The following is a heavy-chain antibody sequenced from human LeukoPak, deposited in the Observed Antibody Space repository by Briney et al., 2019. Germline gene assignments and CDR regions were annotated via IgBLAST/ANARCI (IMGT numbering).Heavy chain of an antibody. CDR1: GYTFTGYY. J-gene: IGHJ4*02. CDR3: ARVREYSYGYGSVYPFDY. CDR2: INPNSGGT. D-gene: IGHD5-18*01. Sequence: AASVKVSCKASGYTFTGYYMHWVRQAPGQGLEWMGWINPNSGGTNYAQKFQGRVTMTRDTSISTAYMELSRLRSDDTAVYYCARVREYSYGYGSVYPFDYWGQGTLVTVSS. V-gene: IGHV1-2*02.